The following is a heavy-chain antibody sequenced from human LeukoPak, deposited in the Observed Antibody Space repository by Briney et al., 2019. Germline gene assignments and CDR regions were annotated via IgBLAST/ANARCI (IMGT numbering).Heavy chain of an antibody. CDR2: IKQDGSEK. CDR1: GFTFSSYW. Sequence: GGSLRLSCAASGFTFSSYWMSWARQAPGKGLEWVANIKQDGSEKYYVDSVEGRFTISRDNAKNSLYLQMNSLRAEDTAVYYCARDPYDFWSGYSNYYYYGMDVWGQGTTVTVSS. CDR3: ARDPYDFWSGYSNYYYYGMDV. V-gene: IGHV3-7*01. D-gene: IGHD3-3*01. J-gene: IGHJ6*02.